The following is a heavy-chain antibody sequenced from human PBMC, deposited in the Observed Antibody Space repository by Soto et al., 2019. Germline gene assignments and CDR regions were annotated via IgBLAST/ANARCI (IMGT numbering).Heavy chain of an antibody. Sequence: QVQLQESGPGLVKPSQTLTLTCSVSGGSIDPGGFYWSWARQLPGKGLQWIGYIYYTGAAYSNPALKSLVVISLATSANQVSLSLTSLTAADTAVYYCASGTFNDISFDCWGQGRLVTVSS. CDR3: ASGTFNDISFDC. D-gene: IGHD2-8*01. V-gene: IGHV4-31*01. J-gene: IGHJ4*02. CDR1: GGSIDPGGFY. CDR2: IYYTGAA.